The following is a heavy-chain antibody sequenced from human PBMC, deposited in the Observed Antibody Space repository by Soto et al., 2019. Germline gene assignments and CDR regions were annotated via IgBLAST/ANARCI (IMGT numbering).Heavy chain of an antibody. V-gene: IGHV1-69*08. CDR3: ARDRVTGGRINYYYYMDV. CDR2: IIPILGIA. CDR1: GGTFSSYT. D-gene: IGHD3-16*01. Sequence: QVQLVQSGAEVKKPGSSVKVSCKASGGTFSSYTISWVRQAPGQGLEWMGRIIPILGIANYAQKFQGRVTITADKSTSHAYMELSSLRSEDTAVYYCARDRVTGGRINYYYYMDVWGKGITVTVSS. J-gene: IGHJ6*03.